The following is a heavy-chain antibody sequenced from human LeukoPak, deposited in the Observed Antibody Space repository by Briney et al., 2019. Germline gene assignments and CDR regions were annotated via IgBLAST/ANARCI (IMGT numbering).Heavy chain of an antibody. V-gene: IGHV3-7*01. J-gene: IGHJ4*02. Sequence: PVGSLRLSPAAPGFIFSNYWMSSVRQAPGERLEWVANIKQDGSETHYVDSVRGRFTISRDNAKNSLYLQMNSLRVEDTAVYYCAHSGSYIDYWGQGTLVTVSS. CDR3: AHSGSYIDY. CDR2: IKQDGSET. CDR1: GFIFSNYW. D-gene: IGHD1-26*01.